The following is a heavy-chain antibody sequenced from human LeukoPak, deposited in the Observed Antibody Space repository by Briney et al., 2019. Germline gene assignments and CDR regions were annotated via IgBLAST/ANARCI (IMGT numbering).Heavy chain of an antibody. CDR3: ARSARLMKGVVEVTALDD. D-gene: IGHD3-3*01. CDR2: LSSSGSAF. CDR1: GFVFSDFE. V-gene: IGHV3-48*03. Sequence: PGGSLRLSCAASGFVFSDFEMNWVRQAPGKGLEWIAYLSSSGSAFSYADSVKGRFTIARDNAKNSVYLEMNSLRADDTAVYYCARSARLMKGVVEVTALDDWGQGTLVTVSS. J-gene: IGHJ4*02.